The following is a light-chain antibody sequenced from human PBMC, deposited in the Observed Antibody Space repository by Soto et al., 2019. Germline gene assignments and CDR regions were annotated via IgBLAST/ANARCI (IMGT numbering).Light chain of an antibody. CDR1: QSVSSY. J-gene: IGKJ3*01. Sequence: EIVLTQSPATLSLSPGERATVSCRASQSVSSYLAWYQQKPGQAPRLLIYDASNRATGIPARFSGGGSGTDFTLTISSLEPEDFAVYYCQQRSSWPPTFGPGTKVDIK. CDR3: QQRSSWPPT. CDR2: DAS. V-gene: IGKV3-11*01.